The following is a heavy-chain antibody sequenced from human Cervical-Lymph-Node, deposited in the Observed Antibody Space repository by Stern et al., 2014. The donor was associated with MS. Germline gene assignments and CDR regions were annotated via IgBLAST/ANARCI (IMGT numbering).Heavy chain of an antibody. CDR1: GDTFSSSA. V-gene: IGHV1-69*06. D-gene: IGHD1-26*01. Sequence: VPLVESGAEVKKPGSSVTVSCKASGDTFSSSAINWVRQVPGHGLEWMGGITPVFGTTNYAQKFQGRVTITADKSTNTAYMELMTLRSEDTAVYYCARGGGLVGYFDYWGQGTLVSVSS. CDR2: ITPVFGTT. J-gene: IGHJ4*02. CDR3: ARGGGLVGYFDY.